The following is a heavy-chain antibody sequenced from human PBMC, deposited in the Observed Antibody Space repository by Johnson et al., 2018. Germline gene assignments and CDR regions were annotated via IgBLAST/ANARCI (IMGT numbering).Heavy chain of an antibody. CDR2: IIPILGIA. D-gene: IGHD2-15*01. CDR1: GGTFSSYT. Sequence: EQLGECGAEVKKPGSTVEVSCKASGGTFSSYTISWVRQAPGQGLEWMGRIIPILGIANYAQTFQGRVTITADKSTSTAYRELSSLSTEDTAVYYCPRDTGSGGGGEGAFDIWGQGTMVTVSS. CDR3: PRDTGSGGGGEGAFDI. V-gene: IGHV1-69*09. J-gene: IGHJ3*02.